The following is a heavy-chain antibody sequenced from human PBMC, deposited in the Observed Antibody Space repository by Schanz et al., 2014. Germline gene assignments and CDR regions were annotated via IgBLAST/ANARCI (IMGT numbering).Heavy chain of an antibody. CDR2: ISSSGSSI. V-gene: IGHV3-21*06. CDR3: ASDYNYFETEAP. D-gene: IGHD3-16*01. Sequence: EVQLVESGGGLVKPGGSLRLSCAASGFTFSGYAMNWVRQAPGKGLEWVSSISSSGSSIYYADSVKGRFTISRDNANNSLFLRMNSLRAEDTAVYYCASDYNYFETEAPWGQGTLVTVSS. CDR1: GFTFSGYA. J-gene: IGHJ5*02.